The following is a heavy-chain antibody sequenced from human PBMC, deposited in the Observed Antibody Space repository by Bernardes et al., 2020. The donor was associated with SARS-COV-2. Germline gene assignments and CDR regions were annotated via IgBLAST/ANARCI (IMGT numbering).Heavy chain of an antibody. CDR1: GYTFTGYY. CDR2: INPNSGGT. V-gene: IGHV1-2*02. D-gene: IGHD3-3*01. Sequence: ASVKVSCKASGYTFTGYYMHWVRQAPGQGLEWMGWINPNSGGTNYAQKFQGRVTMTRDTSISTAYMELSRLRSDDTAVYYCARDLTSGDFWSGYYVWANALDYWGQGTLVTVSS. J-gene: IGHJ4*02. CDR3: ARDLTSGDFWSGYYVWANALDY.